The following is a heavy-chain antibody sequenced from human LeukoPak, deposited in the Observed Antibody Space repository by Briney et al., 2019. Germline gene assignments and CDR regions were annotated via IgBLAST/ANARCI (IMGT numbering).Heavy chain of an antibody. CDR1: DYTFTRYG. D-gene: IGHD3-22*01. CDR3: ARDERYDSSGYPFDY. CDR2: ISGSNGNT. J-gene: IGHJ4*02. Sequence: ASVKVSCKASDYTFTRYGISWVRQAPGQGLEWMGGISGSNGNTNYAQKTQDRVTFTTDTSTSTAYMELSRLRSDDTAVYYCARDERYDSSGYPFDYWGQGTLVTVSS. V-gene: IGHV1-18*01.